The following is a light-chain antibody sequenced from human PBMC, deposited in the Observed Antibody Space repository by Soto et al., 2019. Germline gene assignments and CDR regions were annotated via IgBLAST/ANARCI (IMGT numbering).Light chain of an antibody. V-gene: IGKV3-15*01. J-gene: IGKJ4*01. CDR1: QSVSSN. Sequence: EIVMTQSPATLSVSPGERATLSCRASQSVSSNLAWYQQKPGQAPRLLIYGASTRATGIPAGFSGSGSGTEFTLTISSLQSEDFAVYSCQHYNNWPPLTFGGGTKVEIK. CDR3: QHYNNWPPLT. CDR2: GAS.